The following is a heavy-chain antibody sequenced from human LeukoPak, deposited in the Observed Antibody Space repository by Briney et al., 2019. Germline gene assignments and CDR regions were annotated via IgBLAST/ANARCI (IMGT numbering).Heavy chain of an antibody. Sequence: GGSLRLSCAASGFTFSSYAMSWVRQAPGKGLEWVSAISGSGGSTYYADSVKGRFTISRDNSKNTLYLQMNSLRAEDTAVYYCAKVITMIVVVIEGPFDYWGQGTLVTVSS. V-gene: IGHV3-23*01. CDR3: AKVITMIVVVIEGPFDY. CDR2: ISGSGGST. D-gene: IGHD3-22*01. CDR1: GFTFSSYA. J-gene: IGHJ4*02.